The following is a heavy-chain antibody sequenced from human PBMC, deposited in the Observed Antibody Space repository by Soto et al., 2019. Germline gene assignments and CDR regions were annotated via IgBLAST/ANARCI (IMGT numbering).Heavy chain of an antibody. J-gene: IGHJ3*02. CDR3: ARDDRAGWGAFDI. CDR1: GGSISSYY. D-gene: IGHD6-19*01. CDR2: IYYSGST. Sequence: KPSETLSLTCTVSGGSISSYYWSWIRQPPGKGLEWIGYIYYSGSTNYNPSLKSRVTISVXXXEXXXXLKLXSVXAAXTAVYYCARDDRAGWGAFDIWGQGTMVTVSS. V-gene: IGHV4-59*01.